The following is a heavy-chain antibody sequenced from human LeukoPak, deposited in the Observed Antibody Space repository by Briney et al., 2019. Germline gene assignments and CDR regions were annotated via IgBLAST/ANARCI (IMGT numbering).Heavy chain of an antibody. D-gene: IGHD4-11*01. V-gene: IGHV3-74*03. J-gene: IGHJ4*02. Sequence: EGTLRLSCAASGFIFSSLWMHWVRQAPGKGLVWVSHIKIDGRSATYADSVKGRFTISRDDAKNTLYLQMNNLRAEDTAVYYYARGRAYTHDYWGQGTLVTVSS. CDR2: IKIDGRSA. CDR1: GFIFSSLW. CDR3: ARGRAYTHDY.